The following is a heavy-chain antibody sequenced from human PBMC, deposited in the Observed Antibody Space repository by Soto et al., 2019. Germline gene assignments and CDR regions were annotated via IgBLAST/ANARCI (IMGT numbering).Heavy chain of an antibody. V-gene: IGHV3-30*18. CDR2: ISYDGSNK. Sequence: QVQLVESGGGVVQPGRSLRLSCAASGFTFSSYGMHWVRQAPGKGLEWVAVISYDGSNKYYADSVKGRFTISRDNSKNTLYLQMNSLRAEDTAVYYCAKGYDFWSGYSPFDYWGQRTLVTVSS. CDR3: AKGYDFWSGYSPFDY. J-gene: IGHJ4*02. CDR1: GFTFSSYG. D-gene: IGHD3-3*01.